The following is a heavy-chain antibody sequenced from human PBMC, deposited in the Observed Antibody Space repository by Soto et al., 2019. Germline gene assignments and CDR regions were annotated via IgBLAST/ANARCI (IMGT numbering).Heavy chain of an antibody. CDR1: GASIDRSNYY. D-gene: IGHD2-21*01. Sequence: PSETLSLTCTVSGASIDRSNYYWDWIRQPPGKGLEWIGYMYNTGSTVYNPSFKSRVTISVDTSKNQFSLKLSSVTAADTAIYYCARNSGHSDFDYWGQGTLVTVSS. CDR2: MYNTGST. V-gene: IGHV4-61*05. J-gene: IGHJ4*02. CDR3: ARNSGHSDFDY.